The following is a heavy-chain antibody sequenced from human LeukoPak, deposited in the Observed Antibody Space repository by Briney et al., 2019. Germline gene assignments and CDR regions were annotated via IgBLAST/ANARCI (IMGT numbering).Heavy chain of an antibody. D-gene: IGHD2-2*01. CDR2: IWYDGSNK. CDR1: GFTFSSYG. J-gene: IGHJ4*02. V-gene: IGHV3-33*06. CDR3: AKDLLPIVVVPAAIPL. Sequence: GGSLRLSCAASGFTFSSYGMHWVRQAPGKGLEWVAVIWYDGSNKHYADSVKGRFTISRDNSKNTLYLQMNSLRAEDTAVYYCAKDLLPIVVVPAAIPLWGQGTLVTVSP.